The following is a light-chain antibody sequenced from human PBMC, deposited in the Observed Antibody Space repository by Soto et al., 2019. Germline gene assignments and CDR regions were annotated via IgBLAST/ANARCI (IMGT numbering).Light chain of an antibody. J-gene: IGKJ1*01. CDR1: ESVSSSF. CDR2: RTS. Sequence: EVILTPSPGTLSLSPGERATLSCRASESVSSSFLTWYQQKPCQAPRLLIYRTSNRVTGIPDRFIGSGSGTEFTLTNSRLEPEAFGVYYCQQYRRSHWKFAQGTKV. CDR3: QQYRRSHWK. V-gene: IGKV3-20*01.